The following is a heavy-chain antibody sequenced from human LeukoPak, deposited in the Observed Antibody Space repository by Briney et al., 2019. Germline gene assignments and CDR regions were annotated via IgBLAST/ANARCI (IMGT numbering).Heavy chain of an antibody. J-gene: IGHJ4*02. CDR3: ARGIKAWGTRGSYFDY. V-gene: IGHV4-59*01. CDR1: GGSISSYY. Sequence: PSETLSLTCTVSGGSISSYYWSWIRQPPGKGLEWIGYIYYSGSTNHNPSLKSRVTISVDTSKNQFSLKLSSVTAADTAVYYCARGIKAWGTRGSYFDYWGQGTLVTVSS. CDR2: IYYSGST. D-gene: IGHD3-16*01.